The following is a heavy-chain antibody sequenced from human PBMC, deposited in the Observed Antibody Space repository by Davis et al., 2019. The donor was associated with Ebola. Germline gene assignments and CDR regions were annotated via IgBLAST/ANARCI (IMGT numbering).Heavy chain of an antibody. CDR2: IYYSGST. Sequence: PSETLSLTCTVSGGSISSSSYYWGWIRQPPGKGLEWIGSIYYSGSTYYNPSLKSRVTISVDTSKNQFSLKLSSVTAADTAVYYCAVRFLEWLPLYYYYGMDVWGQGTTVTVSS. CDR1: GGSISSSSYY. CDR3: AVRFLEWLPLYYYYGMDV. J-gene: IGHJ6*02. D-gene: IGHD3-3*01. V-gene: IGHV4-39*07.